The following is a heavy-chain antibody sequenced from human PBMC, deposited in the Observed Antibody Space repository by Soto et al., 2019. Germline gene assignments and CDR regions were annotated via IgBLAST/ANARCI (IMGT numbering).Heavy chain of an antibody. CDR1: GDSIRPYY. V-gene: IGHV4-59*01. Sequence: SETLSLTCTVSGDSIRPYYWTWIRQPPGKGLEWIGYVYYSGSVNYKSSLKSRVTMSVDTSKNQFSLRLNSVTAADTAVYYCARVTDDSFTAYSYYFEYWGQGTLVTVSS. D-gene: IGHD3-9*01. CDR3: ARVTDDSFTAYSYYFEY. CDR2: VYYSGSV. J-gene: IGHJ4*02.